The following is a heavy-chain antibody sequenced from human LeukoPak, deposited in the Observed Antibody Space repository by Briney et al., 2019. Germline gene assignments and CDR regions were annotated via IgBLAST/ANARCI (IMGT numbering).Heavy chain of an antibody. J-gene: IGHJ2*01. CDR2: IYYSGST. V-gene: IGHV4-59*01. CDR1: GGSISSYY. CDR3: ARDTGYYPHWYFDL. D-gene: IGHD3-9*01. Sequence: SETLSLTCTVSGGSISSYYWSWIRQPPGKGLEWIGYIYYSGSTNYNPSLKSRVTISVHTSKNQFSLKLSSVTAADTAVYYCARDTGYYPHWYFDLWGRGTLVTVSS.